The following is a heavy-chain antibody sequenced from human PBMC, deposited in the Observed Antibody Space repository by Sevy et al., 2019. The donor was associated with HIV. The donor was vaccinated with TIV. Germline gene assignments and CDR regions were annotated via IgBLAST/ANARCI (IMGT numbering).Heavy chain of an antibody. CDR1: GFNVRAHW. V-gene: IGHV3-7*01. CDR2: INEDGSTK. J-gene: IGHJ4*02. D-gene: IGHD1-26*01. Sequence: GGSLRLSCAASGFNVRAHWMLWVRQAPGKGLEGVANINEDGSTKYYLDSVKGRFTISRDNAENLAFLQMNSLRVEDTAVYYCVRALLKADSLWGQGTLVTVSS. CDR3: VRALLKADSL.